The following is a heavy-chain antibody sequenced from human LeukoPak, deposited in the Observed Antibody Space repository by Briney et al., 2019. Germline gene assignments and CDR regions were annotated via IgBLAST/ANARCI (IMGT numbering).Heavy chain of an antibody. CDR3: ARPTSSPSNYYSMDV. CDR1: GYTFTNFD. J-gene: IGHJ6*03. V-gene: IGHV1-8*01. D-gene: IGHD6-13*01. CDR2: INPNNGNA. Sequence: GASVKVSCKASGYTFTNFDLNWVRQAPGQGKEWMGGINPNNGNADYAQRFQGRVTMTRDTAISTVYIELSSLTYEDSAVYYCARPTSSPSNYYSMDVWGEGTTVIVSS.